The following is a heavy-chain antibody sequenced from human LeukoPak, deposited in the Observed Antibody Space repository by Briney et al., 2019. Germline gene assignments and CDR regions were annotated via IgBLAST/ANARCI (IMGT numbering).Heavy chain of an antibody. Sequence: SETLSLTCTVSGGSLTDSSYYWGWIRQSPGAGLEWIGKIYLDDRTNYVPSLRSRVTISIDTSKNQFSLRLTSVTAADRAVYYCVRLGGSYFRHGYYFYYMDVWGKGTTVTVSS. J-gene: IGHJ6*03. V-gene: IGHV4-39*01. CDR3: VRLGGSYFRHGYYFYYMDV. CDR2: IYLDDRT. D-gene: IGHD1-26*01. CDR1: GGSLTDSSYY.